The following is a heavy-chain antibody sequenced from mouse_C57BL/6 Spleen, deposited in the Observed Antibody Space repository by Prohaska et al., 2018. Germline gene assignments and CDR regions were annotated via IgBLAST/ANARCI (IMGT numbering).Heavy chain of an antibody. CDR1: GFTFSNYL. Sequence: EVKLEESGGVLVQPGGSMKLSCFASGFTFSNYLINWVRQSPEKGLEWVSQIRLKSDNYATHYAESVKGRFTISRDDSKSSVYLQMNNLRAEDTGIYYCTAPAGSSDYWGQGTTLTVSS. D-gene: IGHD1-3*01. CDR3: TAPAGSSDY. J-gene: IGHJ2*01. V-gene: IGHV6-3*01. CDR2: IRLKSDNYAT.